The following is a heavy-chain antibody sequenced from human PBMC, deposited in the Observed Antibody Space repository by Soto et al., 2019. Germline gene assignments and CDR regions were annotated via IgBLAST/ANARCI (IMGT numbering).Heavy chain of an antibody. Sequence: GESLKISCKGSGYSFTSYWISWVRQMPGKGLEWMGRIDPSDSYTNYSPSFQGHVTISADKSISTAYLQWSSLKASDAAMYYCATHQRVGFCCGGSCFPPLYYYGMDVWGQGTTVTVS. D-gene: IGHD2-15*01. CDR3: ATHQRVGFCCGGSCFPPLYYYGMDV. CDR2: IDPSDSYT. CDR1: GYSFTSYW. J-gene: IGHJ6*02. V-gene: IGHV5-10-1*01.